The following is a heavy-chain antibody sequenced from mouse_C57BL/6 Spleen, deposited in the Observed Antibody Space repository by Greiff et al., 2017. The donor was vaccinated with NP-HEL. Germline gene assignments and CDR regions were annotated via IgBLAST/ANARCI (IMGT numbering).Heavy chain of an antibody. V-gene: IGHV3-6*01. D-gene: IGHD2-1*01. CDR3: ARRGIYYGNYEGFYYFDY. CDR1: GYSITSGYY. CDR2: ISYDGSN. Sequence: EVKLQESGPGLVKPSQSLSLTCSVTGYSITSGYYWNWIRQFPGNKLEWMGYISYDGSNNYNPSLKNRISITRDTSKNQFFLKLNSVTTEDTATYYCARRGIYYGNYEGFYYFDYWGQGTTLTVSS. J-gene: IGHJ2*01.